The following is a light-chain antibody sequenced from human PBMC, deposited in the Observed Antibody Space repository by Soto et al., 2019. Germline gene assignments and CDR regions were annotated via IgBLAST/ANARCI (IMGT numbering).Light chain of an antibody. V-gene: IGLV2-14*01. CDR2: EVS. CDR1: SSDVGGYNY. CDR3: GAWTSSINAYV. Sequence: QSALTQPASVSGSPGQSITISCPGTSSDVGGYNYVSWYQQHPGNAPTLMIYEVSHRPSGVSNRFSGSKSGNTASLTICGLQSEDEADYYCGAWTSSINAYVFGGGTKLTVL. J-gene: IGLJ1*01.